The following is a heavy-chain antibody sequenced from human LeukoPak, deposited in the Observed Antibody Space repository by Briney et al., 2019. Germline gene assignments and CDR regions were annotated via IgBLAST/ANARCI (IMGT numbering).Heavy chain of an antibody. Sequence: GGSLRLSCAASGFTFSSYSMNWVRQAPGKGLEWVAVISYDGSNKYYADSVKGRFTISRDNSKNTLYLQMNSLRAEDTAVYYCAKSSITRAFDIWGQGTMVTVSS. CDR3: AKSSITRAFDI. V-gene: IGHV3-30*18. CDR1: GFTFSSYS. D-gene: IGHD3-10*01. CDR2: ISYDGSNK. J-gene: IGHJ3*02.